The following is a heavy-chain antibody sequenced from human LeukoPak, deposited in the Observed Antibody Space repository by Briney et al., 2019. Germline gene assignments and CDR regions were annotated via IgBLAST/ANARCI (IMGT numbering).Heavy chain of an antibody. Sequence: GASVKVSCKASGYTFTSYGISWVRQAPGQGLEWMGWISAYNGNTNYAQKLQGRVTMTTDTSTSTAYMGLRSLRSDDTAVYYCARDCSSTSCPGYSSTRDAFDIWGQGTMVTVSS. D-gene: IGHD2-2*01. CDR1: GYTFTSYG. CDR3: ARDCSSTSCPGYSSTRDAFDI. V-gene: IGHV1-18*01. CDR2: ISAYNGNT. J-gene: IGHJ3*02.